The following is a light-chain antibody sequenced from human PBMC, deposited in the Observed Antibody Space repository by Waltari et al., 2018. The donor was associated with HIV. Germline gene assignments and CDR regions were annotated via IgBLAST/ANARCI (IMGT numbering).Light chain of an antibody. CDR1: SSDVGGYNL. J-gene: IGLJ2*01. CDR3: CAYAGSTTYVI. CDR2: EVS. Sequence: QSALTQPASVSGSPGQSITISCTGTSSDVGGYNLVSWYQQHPGKAPKLMIYEVSKRLSGVSSRFSGSKAGNTASLTIAGRQAEGEADYYCCAYAGSTTYVIFGGGTKLTVL. V-gene: IGLV2-23*02.